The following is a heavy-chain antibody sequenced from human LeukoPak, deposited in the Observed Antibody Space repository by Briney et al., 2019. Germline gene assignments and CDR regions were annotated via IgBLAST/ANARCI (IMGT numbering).Heavy chain of an antibody. D-gene: IGHD3-3*01. CDR3: ARIRAPGPTRYYDFWSGYYTDPYYFDY. J-gene: IGHJ4*02. CDR2: IYHSGST. CDR1: GGSISSGGYS. V-gene: IGHV4-30-2*01. Sequence: SETLSLTCAVSGGSISSGGYSWSWIRQPPGKGLEWFGYIYHSGSTYYNPSLKSRVTISVDRSKNQFSLKLSSVTAADTAVYYCARIRAPGPTRYYDFWSGYYTDPYYFDYWGQGTLVTVSS.